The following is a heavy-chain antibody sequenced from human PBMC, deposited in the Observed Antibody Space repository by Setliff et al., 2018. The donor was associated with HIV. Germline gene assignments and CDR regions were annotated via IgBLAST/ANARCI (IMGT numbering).Heavy chain of an antibody. CDR1: GYSLTSGYY. J-gene: IGHJ5*02. V-gene: IGHV4-38-2*01. Sequence: KPSETMSLTCGVSGYSLTSGYYWGWIRQPPGKGLEWTGSIHDSGRTYYNPSLKSRVTISVDTSKNQFSLKLSSVTAADAAVYYCASRVYYYDSSGYLREEGFDPWGQGTLVTVSS. CDR2: IHDSGRT. CDR3: ASRVYYYDSSGYLREEGFDP. D-gene: IGHD3-22*01.